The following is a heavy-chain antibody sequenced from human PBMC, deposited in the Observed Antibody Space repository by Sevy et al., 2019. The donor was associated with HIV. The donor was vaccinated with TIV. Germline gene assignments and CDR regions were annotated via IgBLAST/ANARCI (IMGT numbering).Heavy chain of an antibody. CDR2: ISTYSGET. Sequence: ASMKVSCKASGYTFTTYPIGWVRQAPGQGLEWMGWISTYSGETRDAQNFQGRATMTTDTSTSTAYLDLRSLRSDDTALYYCARGSDGSGHYYADFFDYWGQGTLVTVSS. V-gene: IGHV1-18*01. D-gene: IGHD3-22*01. CDR3: ARGSDGSGHYYADFFDY. CDR1: GYTFTTYP. J-gene: IGHJ4*02.